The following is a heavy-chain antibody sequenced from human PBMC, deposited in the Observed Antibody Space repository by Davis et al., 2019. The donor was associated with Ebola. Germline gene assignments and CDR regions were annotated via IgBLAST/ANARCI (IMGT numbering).Heavy chain of an antibody. CDR1: GFTFSSYE. CDR3: ARDVLRFLEWLSHKYYYYGMDV. V-gene: IGHV3-48*03. Sequence: PGGSLRLSCAASGFTFSSYEMNWVRQAPGKGLEWVSYISSSGSTIYYADSVKGRFTISRDNAKNSLYLQMNSLRAEDTAVYYCARDVLRFLEWLSHKYYYYGMDVWGQGTTVTVSS. CDR2: ISSSGSTI. D-gene: IGHD3-3*01. J-gene: IGHJ6*02.